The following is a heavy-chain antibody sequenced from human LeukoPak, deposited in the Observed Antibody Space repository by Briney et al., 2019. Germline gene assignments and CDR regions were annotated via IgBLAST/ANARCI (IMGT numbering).Heavy chain of an antibody. J-gene: IGHJ4*02. D-gene: IGHD3-22*01. CDR2: IQYDGNNK. CDR1: GFTFSTYG. CDR3: AKPPHNTGYYDC. Sequence: PGGSLRLSCAASGFTFSTYGMHWVRQAPGKGLEWVAFIQYDGNNKYYADSVKGRFTISRDNSKNTLYLQMNSLTTDDTAVYYCAKPPHNTGYYDCWGQGTLVTVSS. V-gene: IGHV3-30*02.